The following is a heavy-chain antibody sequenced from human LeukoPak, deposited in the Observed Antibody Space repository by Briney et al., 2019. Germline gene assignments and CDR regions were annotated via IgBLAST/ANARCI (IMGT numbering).Heavy chain of an antibody. CDR3: ARVLYCSSTSCYTETDAFDI. V-gene: IGHV1-3*01. J-gene: IGHJ3*02. CDR2: INAGNGNT. Sequence: GASVKVSCKASGYTFTSYAMHWVHQAPGQRLEWMGWINAGNGNTKYSQKFQGRVTITRDTSASTAYMELSSLRSEDTAVYYCARVLYCSSTSCYTETDAFDIWGQGTMLTVSS. CDR1: GYTFTSYA. D-gene: IGHD2-2*01.